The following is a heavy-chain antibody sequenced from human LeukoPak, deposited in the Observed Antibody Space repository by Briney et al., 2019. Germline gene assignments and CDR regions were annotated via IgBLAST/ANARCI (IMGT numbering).Heavy chain of an antibody. CDR1: GGSFSGYY. Sequence: PSETLSLTCAVYGGSFSGYYWSWIRQPPGKGLEWIGEINHSGSTNYNPSLKSRVTISVDTSKKQFSLKLSSVTAADTAVYYCARLEGSSGWYAVEYWGQGTLVTVSS. V-gene: IGHV4-34*01. CDR2: INHSGST. D-gene: IGHD6-19*01. J-gene: IGHJ4*02. CDR3: ARLEGSSGWYAVEY.